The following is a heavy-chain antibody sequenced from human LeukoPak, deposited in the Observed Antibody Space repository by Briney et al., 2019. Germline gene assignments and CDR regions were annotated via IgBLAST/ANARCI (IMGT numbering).Heavy chain of an antibody. J-gene: IGHJ4*02. CDR3: ARDLYGDPYYFDY. Sequence: GGSLRLSCAASGFAFSSYEMNWVRQAPGKGLEWVSYISSSGSTIYYADSVKGRFTISRDTSKNTVYLQMNSLRAEDTAVYFCARDLYGDPYYFDYWGPGTLVTVSS. V-gene: IGHV3-48*03. D-gene: IGHD4-17*01. CDR1: GFAFSSYE. CDR2: ISSSGSTI.